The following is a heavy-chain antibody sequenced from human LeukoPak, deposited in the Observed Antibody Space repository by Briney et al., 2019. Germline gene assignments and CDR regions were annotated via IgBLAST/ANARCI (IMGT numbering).Heavy chain of an antibody. CDR3: ARGLSYYYDSSGSPNWFDP. V-gene: IGHV4-34*01. CDR1: GGSFSGYY. D-gene: IGHD3-22*01. CDR2: INHSGST. J-gene: IGHJ5*02. Sequence: PSETLSLTCAVYGGSFSGYYWSWIRQPPGKGLEWIGEINHSGSTNYNPSLKSRVTISVDTSKNQFSLKLSSVTAADTAVYYCARGLSYYYDSSGSPNWFDPWGQGTLVTVSS.